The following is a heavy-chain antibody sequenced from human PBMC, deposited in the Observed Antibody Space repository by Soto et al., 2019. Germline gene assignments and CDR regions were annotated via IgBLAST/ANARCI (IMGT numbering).Heavy chain of an antibody. CDR2: IYPGDSDT. D-gene: IGHD3-10*01. Sequence: GESLKISCQASGYDFTSYWIGWVRQMPGKGLEWMGIIYPGDSDTRYSPSFQGQVTISADKSISTAYLQWSSLKASDTAMYYFAGGGVRGVITRTRDYYGMDVWGQGTTVTVSS. V-gene: IGHV5-51*01. CDR1: GYDFTSYW. J-gene: IGHJ6*02. CDR3: AGGGVRGVITRTRDYYGMDV.